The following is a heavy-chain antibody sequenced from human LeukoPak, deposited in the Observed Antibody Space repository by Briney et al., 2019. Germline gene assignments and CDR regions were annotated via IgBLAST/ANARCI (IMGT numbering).Heavy chain of an antibody. CDR1: GFTFSSYW. D-gene: IGHD3-22*01. J-gene: IGHJ4*02. CDR3: ARAGTPSYYYDSSGYYWPYYFDY. V-gene: IGHV3-7*04. CDR2: IKQDGSEK. Sequence: PGGSLRLSCAASGFTFSSYWMSWVRQAPGKGLEWVANIKQDGSEKYYVDSVKGRFTISRDNAKNSPYLQMNSLRAEDTAVYYCARAGTPSYYYDSSGYYWPYYFDYWGQGTLVTVSS.